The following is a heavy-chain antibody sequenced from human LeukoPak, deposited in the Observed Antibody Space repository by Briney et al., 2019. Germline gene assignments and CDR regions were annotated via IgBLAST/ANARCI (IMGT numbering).Heavy chain of an antibody. J-gene: IGHJ6*04. V-gene: IGHV6-1*01. D-gene: IGHD6-19*01. Sequence: SQTLSLTCAISGDSVSSNSAAWHWIRQSPSRGLEWLGRTYYRSKWYNDYAVSVKSRITINPDTSKNQFSLQLNSVTPEDTAVYYCARDRREAVATAGYYHYGMDVWGKGTTVTVSS. CDR1: GDSVSSNSAA. CDR3: ARDRREAVATAGYYHYGMDV. CDR2: TYYRSKWYN.